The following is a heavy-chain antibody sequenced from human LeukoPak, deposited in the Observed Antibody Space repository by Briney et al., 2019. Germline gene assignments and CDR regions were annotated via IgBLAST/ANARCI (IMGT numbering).Heavy chain of an antibody. D-gene: IGHD2-2*01. CDR2: INPNSGGT. J-gene: IGHJ5*02. Sequence: ASVKVSCKASGYTFTGYYMHWVRQAPGQGLEWMGWINPNSGGTNYAQKFQGGVTMTRDTSISTAYMELSRLRSDDTAVYYCARGLSPIVVVPAAQFWFDPWGQGTLVTVSS. V-gene: IGHV1-2*02. CDR1: GYTFTGYY. CDR3: ARGLSPIVVVPAAQFWFDP.